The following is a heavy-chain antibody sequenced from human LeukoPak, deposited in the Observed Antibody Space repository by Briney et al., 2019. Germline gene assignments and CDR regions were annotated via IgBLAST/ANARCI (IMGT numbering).Heavy chain of an antibody. Sequence: PGGSLRLSCAASGFTFSSCAMSWVRQAPGKGLEWVSAISGNGGSTYSADSVKGRFTISRDNSKNTLYLQMNSLRAEDTAVYYCAKHTQGHSGTYYFDYWGQGTLVTVSS. CDR2: ISGNGGST. CDR3: AKHTQGHSGTYYFDY. J-gene: IGHJ4*02. CDR1: GFTFSSCA. V-gene: IGHV3-23*01. D-gene: IGHD1-1*01.